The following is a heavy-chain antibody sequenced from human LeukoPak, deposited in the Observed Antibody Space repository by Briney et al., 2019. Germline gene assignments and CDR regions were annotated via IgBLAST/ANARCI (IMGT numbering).Heavy chain of an antibody. V-gene: IGHV4-34*01. Sequence: SQTLSLTFAVYGVSFSGYYWSWIRQPPGKGLEWIGEINHSASTNYNPSLNSRATISVDTSKNQFSLKLSSVTAADTAAYYCARAPIVVVRAANRGTNWFDPWGKGTLVTVS. CDR2: INHSAST. CDR1: GVSFSGYY. CDR3: ARAPIVVVRAANRGTNWFDP. D-gene: IGHD2-2*01. J-gene: IGHJ5*02.